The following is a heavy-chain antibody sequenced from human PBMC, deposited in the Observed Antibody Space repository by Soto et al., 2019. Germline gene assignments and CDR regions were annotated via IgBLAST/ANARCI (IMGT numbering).Heavy chain of an antibody. CDR1: GLTFSSYA. CDR2: ISGSGVNI. J-gene: IGHJ3*02. CDR3: AKDRGADALDI. Sequence: GGSLRLSCLASGLTFSSYAMNWVRQAPGKGLEWVSVISGSGVNINYADSVKGRFTISRDNSKKILYLQMNSLRAEDTAIYYCAKDRGADALDIWGQGTMVTVSS. V-gene: IGHV3-23*01.